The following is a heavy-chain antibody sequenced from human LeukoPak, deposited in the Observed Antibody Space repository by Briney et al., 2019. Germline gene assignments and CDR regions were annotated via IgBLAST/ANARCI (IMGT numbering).Heavy chain of an antibody. CDR3: AKFPKSESCFDY. V-gene: IGHV3-23*01. J-gene: IGHJ4*02. CDR2: ISSSGGST. D-gene: IGHD2-15*01. CDR1: GFIFRSYA. Sequence: GGSLRLSCAASGFIFRSYAMNWVRQAPGKGLEWVSTISSSGGSTYYADSVKGRFTISRDNSKNTLYLQMNSLRAEDTAIYYCAKFPKSESCFDYWGQGTLITVSS.